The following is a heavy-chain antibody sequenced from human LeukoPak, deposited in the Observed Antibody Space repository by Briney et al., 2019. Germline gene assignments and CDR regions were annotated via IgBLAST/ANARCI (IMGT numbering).Heavy chain of an antibody. CDR3: ARDPGGIYDSSGYYFYPFDY. J-gene: IGHJ4*02. CDR1: GGSFSGYY. CDR2: INHSGST. Sequence: SETLSLTCAVYGGSFSGYYWSWIRQPPGKGLEWIGEINHSGSTNYNPSLKSRVTISVDTSKNQFSLKLSSVTAADTAVYYCARDPGGIYDSSGYYFYPFDYWGQGTLVTVSS. V-gene: IGHV4-34*01. D-gene: IGHD3-22*01.